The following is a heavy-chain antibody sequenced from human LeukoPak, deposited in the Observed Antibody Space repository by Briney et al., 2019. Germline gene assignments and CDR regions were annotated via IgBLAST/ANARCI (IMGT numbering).Heavy chain of an antibody. CDR2: INPNSGGT. CDR1: GYTFTGYY. CDR3: ARGPGLGYCSSTSCYYFDY. J-gene: IGHJ4*02. V-gene: IGHV1-2*02. Sequence: ASVKVSCKASGYTFTGYYMHWVRQAPGQGLEWMGWINPNSGGTNYAQKFQGRVTMTRDTSISTAYMELSRLRSDDTAMYYCARGPGLGYCSSTSCYYFDYWGQGTLVTVSS. D-gene: IGHD2-2*01.